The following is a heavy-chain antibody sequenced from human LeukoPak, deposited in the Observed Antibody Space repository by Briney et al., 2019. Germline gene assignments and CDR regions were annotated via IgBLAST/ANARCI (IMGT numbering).Heavy chain of an antibody. V-gene: IGHV3-30*02. CDR1: GFSFSTYG. CDR3: SPCSSTSCYGGGFDY. CDR2: IQYDGGDTYDGSNE. D-gene: IGHD2-2*01. J-gene: IGHJ4*02. Sequence: GGSLRLSCAASGFSFSTYGMHWVRQAPGKGLEWVAFIQYDGGDTYDGSNEYYADSVRGRFTISRDNSKNTLYLQMNSLRAEDTAVYYCSPCSSTSCYGGGFDYWGQGTLVTVSS.